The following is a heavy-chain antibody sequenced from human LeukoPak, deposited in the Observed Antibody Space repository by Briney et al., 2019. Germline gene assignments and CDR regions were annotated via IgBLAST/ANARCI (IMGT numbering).Heavy chain of an antibody. CDR2: IWYDGSNK. V-gene: IGHV3-33*01. Sequence: GGSLRLSCAASGFTFSNFGMHWVRQAPGKGLEWVALIWYDGSNKYYADSVKGRFTISRDNSKNTVHLHMNSLRAEDTAVYYCARAPHYYDSSGYPRPGAFDIWGQGTMVTVSS. CDR1: GFTFSNFG. D-gene: IGHD3-22*01. CDR3: ARAPHYYDSSGYPRPGAFDI. J-gene: IGHJ3*02.